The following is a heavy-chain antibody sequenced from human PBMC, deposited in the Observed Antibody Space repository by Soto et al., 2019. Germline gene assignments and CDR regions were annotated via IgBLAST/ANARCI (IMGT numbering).Heavy chain of an antibody. CDR2: ISSSSSYI. D-gene: IGHD1-26*01. J-gene: IGHJ4*02. CDR1: GFTFSSYS. CDR3: ARDESSGSPLIDC. Sequence: GGSLRLSCAASGFTFSSYSMNWVRQAPGKGLEWVSSISSSSSYIYYADSVKGRFTISRDNAKNSLYLQMNSLRAEDTAVYYCARDESSGSPLIDCWGQGTLVTVSS. V-gene: IGHV3-21*01.